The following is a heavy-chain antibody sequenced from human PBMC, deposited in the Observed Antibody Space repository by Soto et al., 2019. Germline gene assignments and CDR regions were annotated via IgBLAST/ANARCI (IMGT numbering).Heavy chain of an antibody. CDR1: GYTFTSYG. Sequence: ASVKVSCKASGYTFTSYGISWVRQAPGQGLEWMGWISAYNGNTNYAQKLQGRVTMTTDTSTSTAYMELRSLRSDDTAVYYCARETRDIVVVVAATPYSFDPWGQGTLVTVSS. J-gene: IGHJ5*02. CDR2: ISAYNGNT. V-gene: IGHV1-18*01. D-gene: IGHD2-15*01. CDR3: ARETRDIVVVVAATPYSFDP.